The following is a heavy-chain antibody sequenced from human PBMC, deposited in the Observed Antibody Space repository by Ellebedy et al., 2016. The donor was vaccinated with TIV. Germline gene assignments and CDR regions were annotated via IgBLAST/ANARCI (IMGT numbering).Heavy chain of an antibody. Sequence: GESLKISCAASGFTFSSYGMHWVRQAPGKGLEWVAVISYDGSNKYYADSVKGRFTISRDNSKNTLYLQMNSLRVEDTAVYYCARAYGGNSEVYYYYYHMDVWGQGTTVTVSS. J-gene: IGHJ6*02. CDR2: ISYDGSNK. D-gene: IGHD4-23*01. CDR3: ARAYGGNSEVYYYYYHMDV. CDR1: GFTFSSYG. V-gene: IGHV3-30*03.